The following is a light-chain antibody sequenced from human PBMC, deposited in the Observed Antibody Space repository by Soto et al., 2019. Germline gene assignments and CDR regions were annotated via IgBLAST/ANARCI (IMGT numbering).Light chain of an antibody. V-gene: IGKV3-20*01. CDR1: QSVRSSY. CDR2: GAS. J-gene: IGKJ1*01. CDR3: QQYGSSPRT. Sequence: ETVLTQSPGTLSLSPGERATLSCRASQSVRSSYLAWYQEKPGQAPRLLIFGASTRATGIPDRFSGSGSGTDFTLTISRLEPEDFAVYYCQQYGSSPRTLGQGTKVDIK.